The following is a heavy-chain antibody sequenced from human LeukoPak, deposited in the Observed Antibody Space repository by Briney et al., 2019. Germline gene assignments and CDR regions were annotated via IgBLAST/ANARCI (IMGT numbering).Heavy chain of an antibody. CDR3: ARAGAYTVRGVIMGVYFDY. Sequence: SETLSLTCAVYGGSFSGYYWSWIRQPPGKGLEWIGEINHSGSTNYNPSLKSRVTISVDTSKNQFSLKLSSVTAADTAVYYCARAGAYTVRGVIMGVYFDYWGQGTLVTVSS. V-gene: IGHV4-34*01. CDR2: INHSGST. D-gene: IGHD3-10*01. J-gene: IGHJ4*02. CDR1: GGSFSGYY.